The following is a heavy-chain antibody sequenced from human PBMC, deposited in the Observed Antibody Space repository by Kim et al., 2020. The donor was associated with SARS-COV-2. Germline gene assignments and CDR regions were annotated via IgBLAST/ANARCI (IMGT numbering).Heavy chain of an antibody. V-gene: IGHV4-34*01. CDR2: INHSGST. D-gene: IGHD6-13*01. CDR3: ARGFRTTTWYSSSWFFDY. CDR1: GGSFSGYY. Sequence: SETLSLTCAVYGGSFSGYYWSWIRQPPGKGLEWIGEINHSGSTNYNPSLKSRVTISVDTSKNQFSLKLSSVTAADTAVYYCARGFRTTTWYSSSWFFDYWGQGTLVTVSS. J-gene: IGHJ4*02.